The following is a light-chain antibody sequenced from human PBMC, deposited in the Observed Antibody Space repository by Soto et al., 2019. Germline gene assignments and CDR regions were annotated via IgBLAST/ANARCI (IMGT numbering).Light chain of an antibody. Sequence: DIQMTQSPSTLPASVGDRVTITCRASQSISSYLAWYQQKPGKAPKLLIYAASTLQSGVPSRFSGSGSGTEFTLTISRLQPEDFATYYCQQLNSYPITFGQGTRLEIK. CDR1: QSISSY. CDR3: QQLNSYPIT. CDR2: AAS. V-gene: IGKV1-9*01. J-gene: IGKJ5*01.